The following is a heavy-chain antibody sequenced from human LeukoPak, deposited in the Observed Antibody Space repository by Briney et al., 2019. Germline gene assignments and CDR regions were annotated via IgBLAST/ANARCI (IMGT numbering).Heavy chain of an antibody. CDR2: IWFDGNKK. V-gene: IGHV3-33*01. D-gene: IGHD3-10*01. CDR3: ARAYYHASGGVFGMVV. CDR1: GFTFSSYG. J-gene: IGHJ6*02. Sequence: PGGSLRLSCAASGFTFSSYGMHWVRQAPGKGLEWVALIWFDGNKKDYVDSVKGRFTISRDNSKKTLYLQMNSLRAEDTALYYCARAYYHASGGVFGMVVWGQGTTVTVSS.